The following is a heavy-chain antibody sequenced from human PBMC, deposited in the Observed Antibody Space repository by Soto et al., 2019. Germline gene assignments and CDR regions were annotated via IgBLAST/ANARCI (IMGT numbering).Heavy chain of an antibody. J-gene: IGHJ6*02. Sequence: QVHLVQSGAEVKKPGASVKVSCKASGYTFTSYGISWVRQAPGQGLEWMGWINVYDGDTNYAQNFQDRVTMTTDRSTSTAYMEMRSLRSDDTAVYYCARDQVAKWAPGSAMVNCYYGMDAWGQGTTVTVSS. D-gene: IGHD5-18*01. V-gene: IGHV1-18*04. CDR1: GYTFTSYG. CDR2: INVYDGDT. CDR3: ARDQVAKWAPGSAMVNCYYGMDA.